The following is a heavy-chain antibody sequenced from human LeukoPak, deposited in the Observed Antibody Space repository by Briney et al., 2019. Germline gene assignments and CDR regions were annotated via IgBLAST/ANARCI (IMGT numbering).Heavy chain of an antibody. CDR2: INPSGGST. J-gene: IGHJ5*02. V-gene: IGHV1-46*01. CDR3: ARVMFGGNQNWFAP. D-gene: IGHD3-10*02. CDR1: GYTFTSYY. Sequence: ASVKVSCKASGYTFTSYYIHWVRQAPGQGLEWMGTINPSGGSTSYAQKFRGRVTMSKDTPTSTVYLELSSLRSEDTAVYYCARVMFGGNQNWFAPWGQGTLVTVSS.